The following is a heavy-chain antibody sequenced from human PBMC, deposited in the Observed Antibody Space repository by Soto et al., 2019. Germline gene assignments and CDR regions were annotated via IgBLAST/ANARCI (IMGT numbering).Heavy chain of an antibody. Sequence: ASVKVSCKASGYTFASYGISWVRQAPGQGLEWMGWISAYNGNTNYAQKLQGRVTMTTDTSTSTAYMELRSLRSDDTAVYYCARDAPVIVGATDAFDIWGQGTMVTVSS. J-gene: IGHJ3*02. V-gene: IGHV1-18*01. CDR1: GYTFASYG. CDR3: ARDAPVIVGATDAFDI. D-gene: IGHD1-26*01. CDR2: ISAYNGNT.